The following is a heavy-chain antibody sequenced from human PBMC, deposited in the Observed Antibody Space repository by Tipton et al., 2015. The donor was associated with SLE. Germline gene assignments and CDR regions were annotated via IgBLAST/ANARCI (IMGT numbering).Heavy chain of an antibody. CDR3: AREAIYDSTGYYYRDAFNI. CDR1: VGSIGNSYY. J-gene: IGHJ3*02. CDR2: MFTSGST. D-gene: IGHD3-22*01. V-gene: IGHV4-4*07. Sequence: LTCTVSVGSIGNSYYWNWIRQPAGKGLEWIGRMFTSGSTNYNPSLKSRVTMSLDTSKNQFSLKLTSVTAADTAVYYCAREAIYDSTGYYYRDAFNIWGQGTMVTVSS.